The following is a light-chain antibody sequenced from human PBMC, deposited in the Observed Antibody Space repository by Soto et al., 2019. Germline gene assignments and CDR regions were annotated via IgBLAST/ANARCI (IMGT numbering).Light chain of an antibody. CDR1: SGHSSYA. Sequence: QPVLTQSPSASASLGASVKLTCTLSSGHSSYAIAWHQQQPEKGPRYLMKLSSDGSHSKGDGIPDRFSGSSSGAERYLTISSLQSEDEADYYCQTWDTGARXVXXGXTKLXVL. V-gene: IGLV4-69*01. CDR3: QTWDTGARXV. J-gene: IGLJ2*01. CDR2: LSSDGSH.